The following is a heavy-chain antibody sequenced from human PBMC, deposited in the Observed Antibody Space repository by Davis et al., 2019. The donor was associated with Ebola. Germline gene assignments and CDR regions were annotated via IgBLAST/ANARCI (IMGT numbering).Heavy chain of an antibody. CDR1: GSSISSYY. D-gene: IGHD3-3*01. J-gene: IGHJ4*02. Sequence: GSLRLSCPVSGSSISSYYWSWIRQPPGKGLEWIGYIHYSGSTNYNPSLKSRVTISVDTSKNQFSLKLSAVTAADTAVYYCASTQYYDFWSGPSPPWYFDYWGQGTLVTVSS. V-gene: IGHV4-59*01. CDR3: ASTQYYDFWSGPSPPWYFDY. CDR2: IHYSGST.